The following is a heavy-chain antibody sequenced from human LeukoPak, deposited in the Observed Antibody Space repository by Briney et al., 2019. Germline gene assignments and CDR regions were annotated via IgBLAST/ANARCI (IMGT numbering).Heavy chain of an antibody. V-gene: IGHV1-69*05. Sequence: SVKVSCKASGGTFSSYAICWVRQAPGQGLEWMGGIIPIFGTANYAQKFQGRVTITTDESTSTAYMELSSLRSEDTAAYYCASGRGYSYGPPNYWGQGTLVTVSS. J-gene: IGHJ4*02. CDR1: GGTFSSYA. CDR3: ASGRGYSYGPPNY. D-gene: IGHD5-18*01. CDR2: IIPIFGTA.